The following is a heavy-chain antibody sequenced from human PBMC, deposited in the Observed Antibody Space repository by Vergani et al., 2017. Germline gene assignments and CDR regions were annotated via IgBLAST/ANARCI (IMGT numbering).Heavy chain of an antibody. J-gene: IGHJ5*01. CDR2: MFHTGEA. V-gene: IGHV4-38-2*02. CDR3: GVIMVRSPRPDNWFDS. Sequence: QIQLQESGPGLVKPSETLSLTCSVSGYSISRGFYWAWIRQPPGKGLEWIGGMFHTGEASNSPSLQSRVAFSMDTSKNQFSLQLTSVTAADTAVYFFGVIMVRSPRPDNWFDSWGRGTLVTVSS. D-gene: IGHD3-3*01. CDR1: GYSISRGFY.